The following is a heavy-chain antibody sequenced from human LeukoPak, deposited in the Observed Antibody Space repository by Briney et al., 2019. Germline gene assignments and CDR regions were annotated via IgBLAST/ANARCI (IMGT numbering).Heavy chain of an antibody. J-gene: IGHJ4*02. V-gene: IGHV3-21*04. CDR1: GFTFSSYS. D-gene: IGHD3-10*01. Sequence: GESLRLSCAASGFTFSSYSMNWVRQAPGKGLEWVSSISSSSSYIYYADSVKGRFTISRDNAKNSLYLQMNSLRAEDTAVYYCANFYGSGSYPVSYFDYWGQGTLVTVSS. CDR2: ISSSSSYI. CDR3: ANFYGSGSYPVSYFDY.